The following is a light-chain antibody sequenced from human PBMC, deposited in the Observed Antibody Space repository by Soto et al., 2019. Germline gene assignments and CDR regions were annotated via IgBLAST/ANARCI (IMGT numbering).Light chain of an antibody. CDR2: GAS. Sequence: EIVMTQSPATLSVSPWERATLSCRASQSVTYNLAWYQQKPGQAPRLLVYGASTRATGIPDRFSGTGSGTDFTLTISRLEPEDFAVYYCQHFGDSPITFGQGTRLEIK. J-gene: IGKJ5*01. CDR1: QSVTYN. V-gene: IGKV3D-15*01. CDR3: QHFGDSPIT.